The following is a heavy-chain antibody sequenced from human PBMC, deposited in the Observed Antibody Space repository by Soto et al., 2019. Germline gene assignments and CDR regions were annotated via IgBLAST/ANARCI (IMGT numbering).Heavy chain of an antibody. J-gene: IGHJ4*02. CDR3: ASSEGITMVRGVRQRLDYFDY. V-gene: IGHV3-53*01. CDR2: IYSGGST. Sequence: EVQLVESGGGLIQPGGSLRLSCAASGFTVSSNYMSWVRQAPGKGLEWVAVIYSGGSTYYADSVKGRFTISRDNSKNKLYLQMNSLRAEDTAVYYCASSEGITMVRGVRQRLDYFDYWGQGTLVTVSS. D-gene: IGHD3-10*01. CDR1: GFTVSSNY.